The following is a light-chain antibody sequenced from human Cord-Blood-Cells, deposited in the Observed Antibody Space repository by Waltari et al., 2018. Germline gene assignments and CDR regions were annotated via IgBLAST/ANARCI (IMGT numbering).Light chain of an antibody. Sequence: QSALTQPASVSGSPGQSITISCPGTSSDVGSYNLVSWYQQHPGKAPKLMIYEVSKRPSGVSNRFSGSKSGNTASLTISGLQAEDEADYYCCSYAGSSTFVVFGGGTKRTVL. CDR1: SSDVGSYNL. J-gene: IGLJ2*01. CDR2: EVS. CDR3: CSYAGSSTFVV. V-gene: IGLV2-23*02.